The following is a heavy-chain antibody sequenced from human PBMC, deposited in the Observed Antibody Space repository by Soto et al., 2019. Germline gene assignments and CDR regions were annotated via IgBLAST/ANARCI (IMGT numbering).Heavy chain of an antibody. D-gene: IGHD5-18*01. V-gene: IGHV3-30*03. CDR2: ISYDGSNK. CDR3: ALLGIQPDSFDY. Sequence: GGSLRLSCAASGFTFSSYGMHWVRQAPGKGLEWVAVISYDGSNKYYADSVKGRFTISRDNSKNTLYLQMNSLRAEDTAVYYCALLGIQPDSFDYWGQGTLVTVSS. J-gene: IGHJ4*02. CDR1: GFTFSSYG.